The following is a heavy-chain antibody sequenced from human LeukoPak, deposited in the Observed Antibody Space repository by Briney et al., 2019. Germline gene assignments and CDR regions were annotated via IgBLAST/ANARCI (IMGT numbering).Heavy chain of an antibody. J-gene: IGHJ4*02. CDR3: AKDSRDWTYFDF. CDR1: GFTFSSYA. Sequence: GGSLRLSCSVSGFTFSSYAMSWVRQAPGKGLEWVSTTSGIGAGTYYADSVRGRLTISRDNAKNTLYLQMDSLRAEDTAVYYCAKDSRDWTYFDFWGQGTLVTVSS. CDR2: TSGIGAGT. V-gene: IGHV3-23*01. D-gene: IGHD3/OR15-3a*01.